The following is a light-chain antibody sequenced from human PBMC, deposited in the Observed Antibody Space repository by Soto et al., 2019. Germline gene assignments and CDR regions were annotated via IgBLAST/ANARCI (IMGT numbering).Light chain of an antibody. CDR1: SSDVGGYNY. V-gene: IGLV2-14*01. CDR3: SSYTSSSTLVV. Sequence: QLVLTQPASVSGSPGQSITISCTGTSSDVGGYNYVSWYQQHPGKAPKLMIYDVSNRPSGVYNRFSGSKSGNTASLTISGLQAEDEADYYCSSYTSSSTLVVFGGGTQLTVL. J-gene: IGLJ2*01. CDR2: DVS.